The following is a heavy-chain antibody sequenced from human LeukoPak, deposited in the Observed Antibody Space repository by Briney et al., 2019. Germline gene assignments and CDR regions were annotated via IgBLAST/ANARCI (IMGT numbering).Heavy chain of an antibody. Sequence: SGGSLRLSCAASGFTFSDHYMDWVRQAPGKGLEWVGRTRNKANSYTTEYAASVKGRFTISRDDSKNSLYLQMNSLKTEDTAVYYCARGGSGWPLDYWGQGTLVTVSS. J-gene: IGHJ4*02. CDR1: GFTFSDHY. CDR3: ARGGSGWPLDY. D-gene: IGHD6-19*01. V-gene: IGHV3-72*01. CDR2: TRNKANSYTT.